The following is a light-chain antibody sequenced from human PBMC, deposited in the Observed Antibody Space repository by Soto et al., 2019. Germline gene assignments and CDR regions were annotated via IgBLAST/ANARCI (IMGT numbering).Light chain of an antibody. CDR3: CSYAGSYV. J-gene: IGLJ1*01. Sequence: ALTQPASVSGSPGQSITISCTGTSSDDGSYNLVSWYQQHPGKAPKLMIYEGSKRPSGVSNRFSGSKSGNTASLTIFWLQAEDEADYYFCSYAGSYVFGTGTKVTVL. CDR2: EGS. V-gene: IGLV2-23*01. CDR1: SSDDGSYNL.